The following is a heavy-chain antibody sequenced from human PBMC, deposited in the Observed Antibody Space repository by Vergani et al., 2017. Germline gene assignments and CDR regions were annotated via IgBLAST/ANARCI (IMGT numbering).Heavy chain of an antibody. J-gene: IGHJ4*02. CDR1: GFTFSSYS. CDR2: ISISSSYI. Sequence: EVQLVESGGGLVKPGGSLRLSCAASGFTFSSYSMNWVRQAPGKGLEWVSSISISSSYIYYADSVKGRFTLSRDNAKNSLYLQMNSLRAEDTAVFYCARLGSYGSGSYYKPFDYWGQGTLVTVYS. CDR3: ARLGSYGSGSYYKPFDY. D-gene: IGHD3-10*01. V-gene: IGHV3-21*01.